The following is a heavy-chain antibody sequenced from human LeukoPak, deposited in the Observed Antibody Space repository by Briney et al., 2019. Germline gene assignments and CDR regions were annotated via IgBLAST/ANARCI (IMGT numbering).Heavy chain of an antibody. Sequence: QPGGSLRLSCAASGFTFSDYAMSWVRQALGKGLKWVSVISGSGGSTYNVDPVKGRFTISRDNSKNTLYLQMNSLRAEDTAVYYCAKSVESAVTTNPYFDYWGQGILVTVS. CDR2: ISGSGGST. CDR3: AKSVESAVTTNPYFDY. D-gene: IGHD4-17*01. V-gene: IGHV3-23*01. J-gene: IGHJ4*02. CDR1: GFTFSDYA.